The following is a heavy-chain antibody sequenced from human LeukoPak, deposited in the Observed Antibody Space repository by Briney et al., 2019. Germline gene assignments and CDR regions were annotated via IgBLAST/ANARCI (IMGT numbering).Heavy chain of an antibody. J-gene: IGHJ3*02. CDR3: ARPRRCSSTTCTDAFDI. CDR1: GCTFTNYG. V-gene: IGHV1-18*01. CDR2: ISVYNGNT. Sequence: ASVKVSCKASGCTFTNYGISWVRQAPGQGLEWMGWISVYNGNTNYAQRLQGRVTMTTDTSTSTAYMELRSLRSDDTAVYYCARPRRCSSTTCTDAFDIWGQGTMVTVSS. D-gene: IGHD2-2*01.